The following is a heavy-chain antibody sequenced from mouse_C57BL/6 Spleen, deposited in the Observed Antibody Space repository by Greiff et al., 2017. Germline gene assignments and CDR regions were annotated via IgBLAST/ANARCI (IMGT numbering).Heavy chain of an antibody. CDR1: GYTFTSYW. J-gene: IGHJ2*01. D-gene: IGHD2-5*01. Sequence: QVHVKQSGAELVKPGASVKMSCKASGYTFTSYWITWVKQRPGQGLEWIGDIYPGSGSTNYNEKFKSKATLTVDTSSSTAYMQLSSLTSEDSAVYYCARTSYYSNYVDYWGQGTTLTVSS. V-gene: IGHV1-55*01. CDR2: IYPGSGST. CDR3: ARTSYYSNYVDY.